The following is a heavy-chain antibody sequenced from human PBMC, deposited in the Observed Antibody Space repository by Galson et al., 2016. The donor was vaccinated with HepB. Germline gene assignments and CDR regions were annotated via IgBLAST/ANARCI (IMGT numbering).Heavy chain of an antibody. Sequence: SLRLSCAASGFTFSNYAMHWVRQAPGKGLEWVAVISYDGRNKYYPDSVKGRFTISRDNSKNTLYLQMNSLRAEDTAAYSCVRYNWRDNCFDPWGQGTLVTVSS. CDR1: GFTFSNYA. V-gene: IGHV3-30*04. CDR3: VRYNWRDNCFDP. J-gene: IGHJ5*02. D-gene: IGHD1-1*01. CDR2: ISYDGRNK.